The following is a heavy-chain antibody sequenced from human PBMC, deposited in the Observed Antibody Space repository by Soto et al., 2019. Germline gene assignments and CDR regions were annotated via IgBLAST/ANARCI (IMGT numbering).Heavy chain of an antibody. CDR3: RREEYDD. CDR2: INNRGTYM. V-gene: IGHV3-21*06. CDR1: GFTFSSYT. D-gene: IGHD1-26*01. J-gene: IGHJ4*02. Sequence: EVQLVESGGGLVKPGGSLRLSCAASGFTFSSYTMSWVRQAPGKGLEWVSSINNRGTYMVYADSVKGRFTISRDNAKNSVYLQLNSLRAEDSAVYYCRREEYDDGGQGTLVTVYS.